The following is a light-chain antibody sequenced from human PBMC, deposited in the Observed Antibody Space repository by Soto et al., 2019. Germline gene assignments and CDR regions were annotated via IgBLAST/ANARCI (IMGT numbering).Light chain of an antibody. J-gene: IGKJ5*01. Sequence: EIVLTQSPATLSLCGGERATLSCRASQSVSSYLAWYQQKPGQAPRLLIYDASNRATGIPARFSGSGPGTDFTLTISSLEPEDFAVYYCQQRSNWPITFGQGTRLEI. CDR3: QQRSNWPIT. CDR2: DAS. CDR1: QSVSSY. V-gene: IGKV3-11*01.